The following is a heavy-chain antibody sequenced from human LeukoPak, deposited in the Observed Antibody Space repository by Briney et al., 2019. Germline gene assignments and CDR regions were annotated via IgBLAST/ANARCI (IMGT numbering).Heavy chain of an antibody. Sequence: GSLRLSCAASGFTFSSYAMHWVRQAPGKGLEWVAVISYDGSNKYYADSVKGRFTISRDNSKNTLYLQMNSLRAEDTAVYYCARVAVQLRAFDIWGQGTMVTVSS. J-gene: IGHJ3*02. CDR1: GFTFSSYA. CDR2: ISYDGSNK. D-gene: IGHD1-1*01. V-gene: IGHV3-30-3*01. CDR3: ARVAVQLRAFDI.